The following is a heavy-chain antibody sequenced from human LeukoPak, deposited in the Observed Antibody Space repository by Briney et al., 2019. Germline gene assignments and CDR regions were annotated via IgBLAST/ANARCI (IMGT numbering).Heavy chain of an antibody. Sequence: PGGSLRLSCAASGFTFSSYGMNWVRQAPGKGLEWVSYISSSSSYTNYADSVKGRFTISRDNAKNSLYLQMNSLRAEDTAVYYCARDSDTAMVNPTDAFDIWGQGTMVTVSS. J-gene: IGHJ3*02. V-gene: IGHV3-21*05. D-gene: IGHD5-18*01. CDR2: ISSSSSYT. CDR1: GFTFSSYG. CDR3: ARDSDTAMVNPTDAFDI.